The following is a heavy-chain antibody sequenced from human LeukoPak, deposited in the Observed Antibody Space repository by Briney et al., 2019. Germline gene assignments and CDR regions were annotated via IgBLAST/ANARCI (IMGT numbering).Heavy chain of an antibody. CDR2: IYWDDDK. D-gene: IGHD2-15*01. CDR1: GFSLSTSGVG. CDR3: VHNGRYCSGGTCYSLAFDY. J-gene: IGHJ4*02. V-gene: IGHV2-5*02. Sequence: SGPTLVNPTQTLTLTCTFSGFSLSTSGVGVGWIRQPPGKAREWLAVIYWDDDKRFSPSLKNRLTITKDTSKNQVVLTMTNMDPVDTATYFCVHNGRYCSGGTCYSLAFDYWGQGTLLTVSS.